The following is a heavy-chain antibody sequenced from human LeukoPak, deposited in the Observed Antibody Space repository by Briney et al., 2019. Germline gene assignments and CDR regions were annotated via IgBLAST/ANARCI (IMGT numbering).Heavy chain of an antibody. J-gene: IGHJ1*01. CDR3: ARVPITLAGTKDAKYFQH. CDR2: IRSDGSDT. CDR1: GFTFSDTW. Sequence: GGSLRLSCAASGFTFSDTWMHWVRQAPGEGLVWVSRIRSDGSDTRYAESVKGRFTISRDNAKNTLYLQMNSLRAEDTALYYCARVPITLAGTKDAKYFQHWGQGTLVTVSS. V-gene: IGHV3-74*01. D-gene: IGHD6-19*01.